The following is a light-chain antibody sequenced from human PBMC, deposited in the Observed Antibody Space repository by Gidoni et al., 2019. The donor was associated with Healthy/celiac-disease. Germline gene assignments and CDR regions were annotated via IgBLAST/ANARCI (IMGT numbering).Light chain of an antibody. CDR1: KLGDNY. CDR2: QDS. V-gene: IGLV3-1*01. Sequence: SYELTQPPSVSVSPGQTASITCSGDKLGDNYACWYQQKPGQSPVLVIYQDSKRPSGIPERFSGSNSGNTATLTISGTQAMDEADYYCQAWDSSISYVFGTGTKVTVL. J-gene: IGLJ1*01. CDR3: QAWDSSISYV.